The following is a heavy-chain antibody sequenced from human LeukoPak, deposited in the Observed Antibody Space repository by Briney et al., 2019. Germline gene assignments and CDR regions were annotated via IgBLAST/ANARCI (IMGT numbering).Heavy chain of an antibody. Sequence: ASVKVSCKASGYTFTGYYMHWVRQAPGQGLEWMGRINPKSGGTNYAQGFQGRVTMTRDTSINTAYMELSRVRSDDTAVYYCAISTSPYVIEVWTNGPLDYWGQGTLVTVSS. D-gene: IGHD3-22*01. CDR2: INPKSGGT. V-gene: IGHV1-2*06. CDR3: AISTSPYVIEVWTNGPLDY. CDR1: GYTFTGYY. J-gene: IGHJ4*02.